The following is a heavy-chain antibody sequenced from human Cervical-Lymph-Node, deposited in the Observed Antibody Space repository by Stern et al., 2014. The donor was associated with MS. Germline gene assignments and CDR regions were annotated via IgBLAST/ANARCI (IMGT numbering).Heavy chain of an antibody. Sequence: VQLVESGPGLVKPSETLSLTCTVSGGSISSYYWSWIRQPPGKGLEWIGYIYYSGSTNYNPSLKSRVTISVDTSKNQFSLKLSSVTAADTAVYYCASGYSKYYFDYWGQGTLVTVSS. CDR2: IYYSGST. V-gene: IGHV4-59*01. D-gene: IGHD3-22*01. J-gene: IGHJ4*02. CDR3: ASGYSKYYFDY. CDR1: GGSISSYY.